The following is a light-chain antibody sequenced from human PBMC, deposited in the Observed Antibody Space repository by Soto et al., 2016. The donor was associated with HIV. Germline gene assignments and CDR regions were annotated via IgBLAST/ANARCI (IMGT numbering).Light chain of an antibody. Sequence: SYELTQPPSVSVAPGKTANITCGGDNIGSKSVHWYQQRPGQAPVLVLFDDSDRPSGIPERFSASKSQDTATLTIRRVEAGDEADFYXQVWDNISGHTYVFGTGTKVTV. V-gene: IGLV3-21*03. J-gene: IGLJ1*01. CDR1: NIGSKS. CDR3: QVWDNISGHTYV. CDR2: DDS.